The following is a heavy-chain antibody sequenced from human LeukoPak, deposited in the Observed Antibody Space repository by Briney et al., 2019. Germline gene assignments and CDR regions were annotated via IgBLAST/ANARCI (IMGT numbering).Heavy chain of an antibody. D-gene: IGHD3-22*01. CDR1: GGSISSYY. CDR2: IYYSGST. Sequence: SETLPLTCTVSGGSISSYYWSWIRQPPGKGLEWIGYIYYSGSTNYNPSPKSRVTISVDTSKNQFSLKLSSVTAADTAVYYCARVFYDSSGYYYDWFDPWGQGTLVTVSS. J-gene: IGHJ5*02. V-gene: IGHV4-59*01. CDR3: ARVFYDSSGYYYDWFDP.